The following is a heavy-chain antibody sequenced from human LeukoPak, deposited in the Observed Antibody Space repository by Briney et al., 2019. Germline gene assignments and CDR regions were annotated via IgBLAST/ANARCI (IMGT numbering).Heavy chain of an antibody. J-gene: IGHJ4*02. Sequence: SETLSLTCSVSGGSISSVYWNWIRQPPGKGLEWLGYIYTSGNTDYNPSLKSRVTISVDTSKKQFSLKLSSVTAADTAVYYCARAPSPMYSSSAPLDYWGQGTLVIVSS. D-gene: IGHD6-6*01. V-gene: IGHV4-4*09. CDR3: ARAPSPMYSSSAPLDY. CDR1: GGSISSVY. CDR2: IYTSGNT.